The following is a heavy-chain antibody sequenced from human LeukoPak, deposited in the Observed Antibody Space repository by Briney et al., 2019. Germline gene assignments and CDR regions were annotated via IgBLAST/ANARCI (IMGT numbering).Heavy chain of an antibody. CDR1: GGSFSGYY. CDR3: ARGRIQLWTLAYSYFDY. J-gene: IGHJ4*02. CDR2: INHSGST. Sequence: SETLSLTCAVYGGSFSGYYWSWIRQPPGKGLEWIGEINHSGSTNYNPSLKSRVTISVDTSKNQFSLKLSSVTAADTAVYYCARGRIQLWTLAYSYFDYWGQGTLVTVSS. V-gene: IGHV4-34*01. D-gene: IGHD5-18*01.